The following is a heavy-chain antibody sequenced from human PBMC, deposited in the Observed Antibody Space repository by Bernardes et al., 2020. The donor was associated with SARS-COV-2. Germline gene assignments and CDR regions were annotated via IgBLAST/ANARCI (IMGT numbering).Heavy chain of an antibody. CDR3: TRGPISGYGSFGV. J-gene: IGHJ4*02. CDR2: ISSGSDFI. V-gene: IGHV3-21*01. Sequence: GGSLRLSRAVSGFTFNRYTMTWVRQAPGKGLEWISSISSGSDFIYYADSVKGRFTISRDNAKNTLYLQMSSLSAEDTAVYYCTRGPISGYGSFGVWGQGTLVTVSS. CDR1: GFTFNRYT. D-gene: IGHD3-22*01.